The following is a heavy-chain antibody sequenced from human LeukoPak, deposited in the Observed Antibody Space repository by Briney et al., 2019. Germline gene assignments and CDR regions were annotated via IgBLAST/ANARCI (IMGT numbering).Heavy chain of an antibody. CDR3: AKPGQDNLAGYVFFLHFDY. J-gene: IGHJ4*02. CDR1: GFTFSSYA. V-gene: IGHV3-23*01. CDR2: ISGSGGST. D-gene: IGHD3-9*01. Sequence: GGSLRLSCAASGFTFSSYAMSWVRQAPGKGLEWVSAISGSGGSTYYADSVKGRFTISRDNSKNTLYLQMNSLRAEDTAVYYCAKPGQDNLAGYVFFLHFDYWGQGTLVTVSS.